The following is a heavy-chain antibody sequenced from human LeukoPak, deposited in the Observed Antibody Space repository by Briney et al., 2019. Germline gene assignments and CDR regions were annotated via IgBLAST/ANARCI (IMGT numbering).Heavy chain of an antibody. D-gene: IGHD5-18*01. J-gene: IGHJ4*02. CDR3: ARGARGYNYGYDELDY. V-gene: IGHV3-30*03. CDR1: GFTFSSYP. Sequence: GGSLRLSCEASGFTFSSYPMHWVRQAPGKGLEWVGAISKDGSNKYYADSVRGGYTISRDNSKSTLYLQMNSLRAEDTAVYYCARGARGYNYGYDELDYWGQGTLVTVSS. CDR2: ISKDGSNK.